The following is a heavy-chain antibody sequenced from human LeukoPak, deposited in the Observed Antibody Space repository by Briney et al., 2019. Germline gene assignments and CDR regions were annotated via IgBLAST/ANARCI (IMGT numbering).Heavy chain of an antibody. CDR1: GGTFSSYA. D-gene: IGHD6-19*01. V-gene: IGHV1-69*13. CDR3: ARAGRAVAGLGIDY. Sequence: SVKVSCKASGGTFSSYAISWVRQAPGQGLEWMGGIIPIFGTANYAQKFQGRVTITADESTSTAYMELSSLRSEDTAEYYCARAGRAVAGLGIDYWGQGTLVTVSS. J-gene: IGHJ4*02. CDR2: IIPIFGTA.